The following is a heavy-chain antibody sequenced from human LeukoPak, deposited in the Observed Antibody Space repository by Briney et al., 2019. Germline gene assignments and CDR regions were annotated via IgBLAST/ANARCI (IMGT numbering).Heavy chain of an antibody. CDR3: ARDPEGLLWFGPRRINGDDDY. CDR1: GYTFTRYY. CDR2: INPNSGGT. D-gene: IGHD3-10*01. Sequence: GASVKVSCKASGYTFTRYYMHWVRQAPGQGLEWMGWINPNSGGTNYAQKFQGRVTMTRDTSISTAYMELSRLRSDDTAVYYCARDPEGLLWFGPRRINGDDDYWGQGTLVTVSS. J-gene: IGHJ4*02. V-gene: IGHV1-2*02.